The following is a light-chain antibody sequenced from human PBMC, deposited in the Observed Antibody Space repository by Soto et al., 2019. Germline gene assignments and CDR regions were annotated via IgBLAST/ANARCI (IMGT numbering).Light chain of an antibody. CDR1: ENVGTN. CDR2: GSS. V-gene: IGKV3D-15*01. J-gene: IGKJ4*01. Sequence: IVRTQSPATLSVSPGERVTLSCRASENVGTNLAWYQQRPGQPPRLLIYGSSTRATGISATFSGSGSRTEFTLTISSLQSEDSAVYYCQQYNNWGLSFGGGPRVEIK. CDR3: QQYNNWGLS.